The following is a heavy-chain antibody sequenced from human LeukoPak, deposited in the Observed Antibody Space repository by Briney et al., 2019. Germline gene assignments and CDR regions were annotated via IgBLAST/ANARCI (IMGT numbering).Heavy chain of an antibody. D-gene: IGHD6-13*01. CDR1: GYRFTNYW. V-gene: IGHV5-51*01. CDR3: VRVWQLVQFDY. J-gene: IGHJ4*02. Sequence: GECLKISCKGFGYRFTNYWIGWVRQMPGKGLEWMGIIYPGDSDTRYSPSFQGQVTMSADKSITTAYLQWSSLKASDTAMYYCVRVWQLVQFDYWGQGTLVTVSS. CDR2: IYPGDSDT.